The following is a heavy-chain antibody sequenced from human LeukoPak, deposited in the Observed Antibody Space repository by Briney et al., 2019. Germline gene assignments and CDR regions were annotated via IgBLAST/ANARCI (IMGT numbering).Heavy chain of an antibody. CDR3: ARGGAVAGTFPFDY. Sequence: PSETLSLTCAVYGGSFSGYYWSWIRQPPGKGLEWIGEISHSGSANYNPSLKSRVTISVDTSKNQFSLKLSSVTAADTAVYYCARGGAVAGTFPFDYWGQGTLVTVSS. V-gene: IGHV4-34*01. CDR2: ISHSGSA. CDR1: GGSFSGYY. D-gene: IGHD6-19*01. J-gene: IGHJ4*02.